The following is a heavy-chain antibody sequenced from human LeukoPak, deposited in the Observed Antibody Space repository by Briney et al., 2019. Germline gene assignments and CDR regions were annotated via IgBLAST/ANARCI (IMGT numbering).Heavy chain of an antibody. V-gene: IGHV3-48*01. CDR1: GFTFSSYW. Sequence: GGSLRLSCAASGFTFSSYWMHWVRQAPGKGLEWVSSISRSATTIYYADSVKGRFTISRDNAKNSLYLQMNSLRAEDTAVYYCARDSGYSYDYYYYYMDVWGKGTTVTVSS. CDR2: ISRSATTI. D-gene: IGHD5-18*01. CDR3: ARDSGYSYDYYYYYMDV. J-gene: IGHJ6*03.